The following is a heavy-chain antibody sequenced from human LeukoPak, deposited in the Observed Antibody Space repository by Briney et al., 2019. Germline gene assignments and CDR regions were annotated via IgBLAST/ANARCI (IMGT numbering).Heavy chain of an antibody. CDR1: GGSISSNSYY. J-gene: IGHJ3*02. V-gene: IGHV4-39*07. Sequence: SETLSLTCAVSGGSISSNSYYWGWIRQPPGKGLEWIGSIYYSGSTYYNPSLKSRVTISVDTSKNQFSLKLSSVTAADTAVYYCARDHDTVPNPSGAFDIWGQGTMVTVSS. CDR3: ARDHDTVPNPSGAFDI. CDR2: IYYSGST. D-gene: IGHD4-17*01.